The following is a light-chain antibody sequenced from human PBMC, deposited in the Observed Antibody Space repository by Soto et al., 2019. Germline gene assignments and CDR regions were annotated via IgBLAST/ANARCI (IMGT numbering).Light chain of an antibody. V-gene: IGLV2-14*01. CDR1: NRDVGGYNY. J-gene: IGLJ2*01. CDR2: EVT. CDR3: SSYSSSSDLDVI. Sequence: QSALAQPASVSGSPGQSITISCAGTNRDVGGYNYVSWYQQYPGKAPKLIIYEVTYRPSGVSNRFSGSKSGNTASLTLSGLQAEDEADYYCSSYSSSSDLDVIFGGGTKLTVL.